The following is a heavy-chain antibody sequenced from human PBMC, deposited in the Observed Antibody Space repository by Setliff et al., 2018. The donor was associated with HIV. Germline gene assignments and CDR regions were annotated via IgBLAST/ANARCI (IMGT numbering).Heavy chain of an antibody. Sequence: SETLSLTCVVSDDSFSNYDWTWIRQSPGKALEWIGYISSSGTTTYNPSLRSRVTISIETSNTRFSLWLRSATAADTATYFCARLGRAIDDGGSSLRLDFWGQGTLVTV. V-gene: IGHV4-4*09. J-gene: IGHJ4*02. CDR3: ARLGRAIDDGGSSLRLDF. D-gene: IGHD2-21*01. CDR2: ISSSGTT. CDR1: DDSFSNYD.